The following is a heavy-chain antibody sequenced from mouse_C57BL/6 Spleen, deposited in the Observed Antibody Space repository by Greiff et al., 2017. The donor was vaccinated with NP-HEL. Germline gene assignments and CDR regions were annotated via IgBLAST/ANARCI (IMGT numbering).Heavy chain of an antibody. CDR2: ISYSGST. CDR1: GYSITSGYD. Sequence: EVQLVESGPGMVKPSQSLSLTCTVTGYSITSGYDWHWIRHFPGNKLEWMGYISYSGSTNYNPSLKSRISITHDTSKNHFFLKLNSVTTEDTATYYCARGLYDGYFSWFAYWGQGTLVTVSA. CDR3: ARGLYDGYFSWFAY. V-gene: IGHV3-1*01. D-gene: IGHD2-3*01. J-gene: IGHJ3*01.